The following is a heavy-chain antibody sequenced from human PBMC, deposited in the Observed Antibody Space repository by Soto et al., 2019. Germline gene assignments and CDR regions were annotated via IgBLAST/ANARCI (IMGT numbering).Heavy chain of an antibody. CDR1: GYTFTSYG. D-gene: IGHD3-3*01. J-gene: IGHJ4*02. CDR3: ATGVIWIGYFPVDS. Sequence: ASVKVSCKASGYTFTSYGISWVRQAPGQGLEWMGWISAYNGNTNYAQKLQGRVTMTTDTSTSTAYMTLRSLASDDTAVYYCATGVIWIGYFPVDSWGQGTRVTVSS. V-gene: IGHV1-18*01. CDR2: ISAYNGNT.